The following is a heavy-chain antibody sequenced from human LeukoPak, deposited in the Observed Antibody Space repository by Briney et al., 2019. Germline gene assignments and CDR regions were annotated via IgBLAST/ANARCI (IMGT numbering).Heavy chain of an antibody. D-gene: IGHD1-26*01. Sequence: PGGSLRLSCAASGFTFSSYAMNWVRQAPGKGLEWVSAISGSGGSTYYADSVKGRFTISRDNSKNTLYLQMNSLRAEDTAVYYCAKDRRAVGATKGGNYFDYWGQGTLVTVSS. V-gene: IGHV3-23*01. CDR3: AKDRRAVGATKGGNYFDY. CDR2: ISGSGGST. J-gene: IGHJ4*02. CDR1: GFTFSSYA.